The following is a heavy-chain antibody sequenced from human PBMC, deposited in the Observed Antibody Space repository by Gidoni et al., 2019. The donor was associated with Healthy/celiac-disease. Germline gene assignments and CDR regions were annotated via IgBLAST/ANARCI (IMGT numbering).Heavy chain of an antibody. J-gene: IGHJ4*02. Sequence: QLQLQESGPGLVKPSETLSLTCTVSGGSISSSSYYWGWIRQPPGKDLEWIGSIYYSGSTYYNPSLKSRVTISVDTSKNQFSLKLSSVTAADTAVYYCARQSVVVAAQSFDYWGQGTLVTVSS. V-gene: IGHV4-39*01. CDR2: IYYSGST. CDR1: GGSISSSSYY. CDR3: ARQSVVVAAQSFDY. D-gene: IGHD2-15*01.